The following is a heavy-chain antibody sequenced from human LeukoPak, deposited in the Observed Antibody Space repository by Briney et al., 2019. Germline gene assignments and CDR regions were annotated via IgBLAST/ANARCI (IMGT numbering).Heavy chain of an antibody. Sequence: GGSLRLSCAASRFNVNNNDMGWVRQAPGKGLEWVSVLYSIGSTFYSDSVKGRFTISRDNSKNTLYLQMNSLRAEDTAMYYCATVSVGGATGAGEYWGQGTLVTVSS. J-gene: IGHJ4*02. CDR2: LYSIGST. D-gene: IGHD1-26*01. CDR3: ATVSVGGATGAGEY. CDR1: RFNVNNND. V-gene: IGHV3-53*01.